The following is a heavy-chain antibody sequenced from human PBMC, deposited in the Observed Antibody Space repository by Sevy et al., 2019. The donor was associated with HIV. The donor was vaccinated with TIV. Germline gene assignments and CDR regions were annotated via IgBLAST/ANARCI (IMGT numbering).Heavy chain of an antibody. CDR2: INPSGGST. CDR3: ARDPRGQQLYYYYYYMDV. Sequence: ASVKVSCKASGYTFTSYYMHWVRQAPGQGLEWMGIINPSGGSTSYAQKFQGRVTMTRDTSTSTVYIELSSLRSEDTAVYYCARDPRGQQLYYYYYYMDVWGKGTTVTVSS. CDR1: GYTFTSYY. V-gene: IGHV1-46*01. J-gene: IGHJ6*03. D-gene: IGHD6-13*01.